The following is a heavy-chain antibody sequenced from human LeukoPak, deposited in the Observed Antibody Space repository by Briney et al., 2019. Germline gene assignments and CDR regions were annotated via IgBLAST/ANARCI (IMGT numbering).Heavy chain of an antibody. V-gene: IGHV3-7*01. CDR3: ARDDVGDYVSSLPY. D-gene: IGHD4-17*01. J-gene: IGHJ4*02. Sequence: GGSLRLSCAASGFTFSGYWMSWVRQAPGKGLEWVANIKQDGSEKYYVDSVKGRFTISRDNAKNSLYLQMNSLRGEDTAVYYCARDDVGDYVSSLPYWGQGTLVTVSS. CDR1: GFTFSGYW. CDR2: IKQDGSEK.